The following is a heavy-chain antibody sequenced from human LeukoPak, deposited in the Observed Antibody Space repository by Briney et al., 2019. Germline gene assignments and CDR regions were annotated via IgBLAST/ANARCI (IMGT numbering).Heavy chain of an antibody. CDR3: ARAGDTAMVTNQYAYYYYYYMDV. V-gene: IGHV4-38-2*02. CDR2: IYYSGST. CDR1: GYSISSGYY. D-gene: IGHD5-18*01. J-gene: IGHJ6*03. Sequence: SETLSLTCTVSGYSISSGYYWGWIRQPPGKGLEWIGSIYYSGSTYYNPSLKSRVTISVDTSKNQFSLKLSSVTAADTAVYYCARAGDTAMVTNQYAYYYYYYMDVWGKGTTVTISS.